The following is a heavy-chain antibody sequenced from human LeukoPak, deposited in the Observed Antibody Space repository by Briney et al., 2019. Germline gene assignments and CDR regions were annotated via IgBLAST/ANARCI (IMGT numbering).Heavy chain of an antibody. Sequence: GGSLRLSCAGSGFPFSSHGMNWVRQAPGKGLEWVSGISPGGGPTYYADSVKGRFTISRDDSKNTLYLQMRNLRAEDTALYYCAKDGAWLRFDDWGQGTLVTVSS. J-gene: IGHJ4*02. D-gene: IGHD3-22*01. CDR1: GFPFSSHG. V-gene: IGHV3-23*01. CDR2: ISPGGGPT. CDR3: AKDGAWLRFDD.